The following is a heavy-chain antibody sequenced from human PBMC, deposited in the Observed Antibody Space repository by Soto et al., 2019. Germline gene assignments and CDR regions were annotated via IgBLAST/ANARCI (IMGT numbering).Heavy chain of an antibody. CDR1: GFTFSSYG. CDR2: IWYDGSNK. Sequence: GGSLRLSCAASGFTFSSYGMHWVRQAPGKGLEWVAVIWYDGSNKYYADSVKGRFTISRDNSKNTLYLQMNSLRAEDTAVYYCARDPSGGYSYGLNNGLDYWGQGTLVTVSS. V-gene: IGHV3-33*01. CDR3: ARDPSGGYSYGLNNGLDY. D-gene: IGHD5-18*01. J-gene: IGHJ4*02.